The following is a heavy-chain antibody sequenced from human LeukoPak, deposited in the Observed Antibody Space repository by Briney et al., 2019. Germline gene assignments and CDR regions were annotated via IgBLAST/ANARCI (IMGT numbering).Heavy chain of an antibody. CDR2: IYYSGST. J-gene: IGHJ3*02. V-gene: IGHV4-31*03. CDR3: ARDCSGGSCYSGDAFDI. Sequence: PSETLSLTCTVSGGSISSGGYYWSWIRQHPGKGLEWIGYIYYSGSTYYNPSLKSRVTISVDTSKTQFSLKLSSVTAADTAVYYCARDCSGGSCYSGDAFDIWGQGTMVTVSS. D-gene: IGHD2-15*01. CDR1: GGSISSGGYY.